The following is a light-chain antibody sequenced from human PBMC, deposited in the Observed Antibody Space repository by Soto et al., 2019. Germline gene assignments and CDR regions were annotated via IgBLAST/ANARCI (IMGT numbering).Light chain of an antibody. CDR3: QQSYTTPYT. CDR1: QSISVH. Sequence: DIQMTQSPSSLSASVGDTVTITCRASQSISVHLNWYQQKPGKVPKLLIYAASNLQSGVPSSFSGSGSETDFALTISSLQPEDFATYYCQQSYTTPYTFGPGTKLHIK. J-gene: IGKJ2*01. CDR2: AAS. V-gene: IGKV1-39*01.